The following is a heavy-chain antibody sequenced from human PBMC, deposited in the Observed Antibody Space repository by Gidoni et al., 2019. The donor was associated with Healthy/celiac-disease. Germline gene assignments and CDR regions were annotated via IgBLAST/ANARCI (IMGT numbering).Heavy chain of an antibody. J-gene: IGHJ5*02. CDR2: INHSGST. CDR1: GGSFSGYY. Sequence: QVQLQQWGAGLLKPSETLSLTCAVYGGSFSGYYWSWIRQPPGKGLEWIGEINHSGSTNYNPSLKSRVTISVDTSKNQFSLKLSSVTAADTAVYYCARAQIVVVVAARANWFDPWGQGTLVTVSS. CDR3: ARAQIVVVVAARANWFDP. V-gene: IGHV4-34*01. D-gene: IGHD2-15*01.